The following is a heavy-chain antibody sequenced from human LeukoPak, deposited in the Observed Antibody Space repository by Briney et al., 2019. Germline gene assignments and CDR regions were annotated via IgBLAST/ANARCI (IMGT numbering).Heavy chain of an antibody. V-gene: IGHV1-18*01. CDR2: ISTYNGNT. J-gene: IGHJ3*02. D-gene: IGHD1-14*01. CDR3: ARGTLDGFDI. Sequence: GASVKVSCKASGYTFTTYGLTWVRQAPGQGLEWMGWISTYNGNTKYTQKLQDRVTMTTDTSTTTVYMELRSLRSDDTAVYYCARGTLDGFDIWGQGTMVTVSS. CDR1: GYTFTTYG.